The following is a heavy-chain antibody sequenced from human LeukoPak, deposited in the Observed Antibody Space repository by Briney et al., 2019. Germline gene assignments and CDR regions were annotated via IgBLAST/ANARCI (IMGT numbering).Heavy chain of an antibody. Sequence: GASVKVSCKASGGTFSSYAISWVRQAPGQGLEWMGRIIPIFGTANYAQKFQGRVTITTDESTSTAYMELSSLRSEDTAVYYCARCRIVLVDIAMVYGYFDYWGQGTLVTVSS. CDR3: ARCRIVLVDIAMVYGYFDY. D-gene: IGHD5-18*01. V-gene: IGHV1-69*05. J-gene: IGHJ4*02. CDR1: GGTFSSYA. CDR2: IIPIFGTA.